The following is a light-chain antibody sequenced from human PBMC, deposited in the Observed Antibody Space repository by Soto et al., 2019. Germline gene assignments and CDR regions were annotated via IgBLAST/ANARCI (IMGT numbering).Light chain of an antibody. CDR1: QSVSSN. CDR2: GAS. CDR3: QQYNNWPSWT. V-gene: IGKV3-15*01. Sequence: EIVMTQSPATLSVSPGERDTLSCRASQSVSSNLAWYQQKPGQAPRLLIHGASTRATGIPARFSGSGSGTEFTLTISSLQSEDFAVYYCQQYNNWPSWTFGQGTKVDIK. J-gene: IGKJ1*01.